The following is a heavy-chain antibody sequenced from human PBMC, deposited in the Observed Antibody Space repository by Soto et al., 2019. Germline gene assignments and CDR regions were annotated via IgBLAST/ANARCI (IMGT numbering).Heavy chain of an antibody. V-gene: IGHV3-33*01. Sequence: QVQLVESGGGVVQPGRSLRLSCAASGFIFSSYGMHWVRQAPGKGLEWVAIIWYNGDNKYYADSVKGRFIISRDNSKNNLYLPMNSLRVYDTAVYDWASDTFYYGSGSYPEDWGQGTLVTVSS. CDR2: IWYNGDNK. D-gene: IGHD3-10*01. CDR1: GFIFSSYG. J-gene: IGHJ4*02. CDR3: ASDTFYYGSGSYPED.